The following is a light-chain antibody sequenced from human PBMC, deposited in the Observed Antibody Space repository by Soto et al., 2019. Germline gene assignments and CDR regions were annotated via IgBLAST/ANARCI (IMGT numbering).Light chain of an antibody. CDR3: QQRSNWPIT. V-gene: IGKV3D-20*02. CDR2: GAS. CDR1: QSVSSIY. Sequence: EIVLTQSPGTLSLSPGERATLSCRASQSVSSIYLGWYQQKPGQAPRLLMYGASSRATGIPERFSGSGSGTDFTLTISRLEPEDFAVYYCQQRSNWPITFGQGTRLEIK. J-gene: IGKJ5*01.